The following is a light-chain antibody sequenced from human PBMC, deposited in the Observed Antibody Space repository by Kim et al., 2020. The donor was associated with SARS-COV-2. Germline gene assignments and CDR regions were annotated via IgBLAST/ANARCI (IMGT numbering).Light chain of an antibody. CDR2: AAS. J-gene: IGKJ3*01. CDR3: QQSYSTPVT. Sequence: ASVGDRVTITCRASQSISSYLNWYQQKPGKAPKLLIYAASSLQSGVPSRFSGSGSGTDFTLTISSLQPEDFATYYCQQSYSTPVTFGPGTKVDIK. CDR1: QSISSY. V-gene: IGKV1-39*01.